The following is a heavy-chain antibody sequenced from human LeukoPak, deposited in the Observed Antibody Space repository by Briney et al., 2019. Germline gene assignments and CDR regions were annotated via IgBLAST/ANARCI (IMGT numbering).Heavy chain of an antibody. J-gene: IGHJ6*03. V-gene: IGHV3-30*02. D-gene: IGHD6-13*01. Sequence: GGSLRLSCAASGFTFSSYGMHWVRQAPGKGLEWVAFIRYDGSNKYYADSVKGRFTISRDNSKNTLYLQMNSLRAEDTAVYYCAKDFDGSTWFGRNYMDVWGKGTTVTVSS. CDR1: GFTFSSYG. CDR2: IRYDGSNK. CDR3: AKDFDGSTWFGRNYMDV.